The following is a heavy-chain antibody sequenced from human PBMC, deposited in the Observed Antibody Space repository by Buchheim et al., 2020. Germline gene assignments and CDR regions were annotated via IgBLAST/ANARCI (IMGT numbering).Heavy chain of an antibody. V-gene: IGHV4-31*03. J-gene: IGHJ4*02. CDR3: TGGTPRYYFDF. D-gene: IGHD3-10*01. Sequence: QVQLQESGPGLVKPSQTLSLTCTVSGDSMERGGFYWNWIRQHPGMGLEFIGYMYNSGSTYFNPSLRSRVTISADTVKNQFSLKLSSVTAADTAVYFCTGGTPRYYFDFWGQGTL. CDR2: MYNSGST. CDR1: GDSMERGGFY.